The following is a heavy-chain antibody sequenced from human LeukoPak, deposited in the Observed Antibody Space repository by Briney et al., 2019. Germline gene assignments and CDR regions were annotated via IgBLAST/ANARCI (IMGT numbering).Heavy chain of an antibody. V-gene: IGHV3-30-3*01. CDR2: ISYDGSNK. D-gene: IGHD6-13*01. J-gene: IGHJ4*02. CDR1: GFTFSSYA. Sequence: PGGSLRLSCAASGFTFSSYAMHWVRQAPGKGLEWVAVISYDGSNKYYADPVKGRFTISRDNSKNTLYLQMNSLRAEDTAVYYCAKDTLYSSSWPYYFDYWGQGTLVTVSS. CDR3: AKDTLYSSSWPYYFDY.